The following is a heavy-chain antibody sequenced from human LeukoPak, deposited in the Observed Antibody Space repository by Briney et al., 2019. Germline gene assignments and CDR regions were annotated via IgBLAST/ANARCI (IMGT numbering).Heavy chain of an antibody. CDR2: INPSGGTT. Sequence: ASVRVSCKASGYTFTKYDIHWVRQAPGQGPEWMGKINPSGGTTTYAQKFQGRVTMTRDTSTSTVYMELSSLRSEDTAVYYCAREPYYDSSGYAFDYWGQGTLVTVSS. J-gene: IGHJ4*02. D-gene: IGHD3-22*01. V-gene: IGHV1-46*01. CDR3: AREPYYDSSGYAFDY. CDR1: GYTFTKYD.